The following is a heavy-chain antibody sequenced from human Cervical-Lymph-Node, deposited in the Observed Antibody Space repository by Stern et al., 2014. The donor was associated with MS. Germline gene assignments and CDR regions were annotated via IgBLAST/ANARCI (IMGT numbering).Heavy chain of an antibody. CDR3: ARGQQLVNGMDV. V-gene: IGHV1-69*17. CDR1: GGTFSSYA. CDR2: LIPIVGIP. Sequence: MQLVESGAEVKKPGSSVKVSCKTSGGTFSSYAISWVRQAPGQGLEWMGGLIPIVGIPNSAQKVQGRVSIIADRSTSTAYMELSSLISEDTAIYYCARGQQLVNGMDVWGQGTTVTVSS. J-gene: IGHJ6*02. D-gene: IGHD6-13*01.